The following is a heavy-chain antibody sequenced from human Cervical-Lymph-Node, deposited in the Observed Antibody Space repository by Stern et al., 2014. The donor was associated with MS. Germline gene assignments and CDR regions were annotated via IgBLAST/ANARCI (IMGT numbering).Heavy chain of an antibody. CDR3: ARETMRRLQFRGFAN. CDR2: LWYDGGNK. Sequence: VQLVESGGGVVQPGKSLRLSCTASGFSFSDYGMHWVRQVPGKGLEWVAGLWYDGGNKYYADSVKGRFTISRDNSKSTVYVQMNSLRVEDTAVYYCARETMRRLQFRGFANWGQGILVTVSS. D-gene: IGHD3-22*01. CDR1: GFSFSDYG. J-gene: IGHJ4*02. V-gene: IGHV3-33*01.